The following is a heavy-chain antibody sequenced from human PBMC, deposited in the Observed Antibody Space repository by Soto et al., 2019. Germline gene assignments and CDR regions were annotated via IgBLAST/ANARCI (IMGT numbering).Heavy chain of an antibody. Sequence: ASVKVSCKASGGTFSSYTISWVRQAPGQGLEWMGRIIPILGIANYAQKFQGRVTITADKSTSTAYMELSSLRSEDTAVYYCARGPGPGYVVWCGYSPDFFAYPAKGTSDIGSS. CDR1: GGTFSSYT. CDR3: ARGPGPGYVVWCGYSPDFFAY. V-gene: IGHV1-69*02. J-gene: IGHJ4*02. D-gene: IGHD3-3*01. CDR2: IIPILGIA.